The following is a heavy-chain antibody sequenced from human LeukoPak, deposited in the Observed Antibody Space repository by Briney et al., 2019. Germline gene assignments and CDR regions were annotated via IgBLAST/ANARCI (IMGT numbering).Heavy chain of an antibody. V-gene: IGHV3-48*03. CDR3: ARDLGMTDGDYVSYFDY. Sequence: GGSLRLSCAASGFTFSRYELNWVRQAPGKGLEWAPYISSSGSIIYYADSVKGRFTISRDNAKNSLYLQMNSLRAEDTAVYYCARDLGMTDGDYVSYFDYWGQGTLVTVSS. D-gene: IGHD4-17*01. J-gene: IGHJ4*02. CDR2: ISSSGSII. CDR1: GFTFSRYE.